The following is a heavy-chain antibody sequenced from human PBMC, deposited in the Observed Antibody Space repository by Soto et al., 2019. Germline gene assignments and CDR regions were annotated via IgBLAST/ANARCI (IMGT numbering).Heavy chain of an antibody. V-gene: IGHV3-15*07. CDR3: FCWSGEFLSDY. D-gene: IGHD3-10*01. Sequence: EVQLVESGGGLVKPGGSLRLSCAASGFTFTNAWMNWVRQAPGKGLEWVGRIKSKSDGGTIDYAAPVKGRFTISRDDSKNTLYLQMISLKTEDTAVYYYFCWSGEFLSDYWGQGTLVTVSS. CDR1: GFTFTNAW. CDR2: IKSKSDGGTI. J-gene: IGHJ4*02.